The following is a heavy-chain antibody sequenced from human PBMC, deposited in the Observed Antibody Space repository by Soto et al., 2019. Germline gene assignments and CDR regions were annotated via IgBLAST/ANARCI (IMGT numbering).Heavy chain of an antibody. CDR1: GGSISSSSYY. V-gene: IGHV4-39*01. J-gene: IGHJ6*02. CDR3: ARQGITIFGVVTDYYYYGMDV. D-gene: IGHD3-3*01. Sequence: QLQLQESGPGLVKPSETLSLTCTVSGGSISSSSYYWGWIRQPPGKGLEWIGSIYYSGSTYYNPSLKSRVTISVDTSKNQFSLKLSSVTAADTAVYYCARQGITIFGVVTDYYYYGMDVWGQGTTVTVSS. CDR2: IYYSGST.